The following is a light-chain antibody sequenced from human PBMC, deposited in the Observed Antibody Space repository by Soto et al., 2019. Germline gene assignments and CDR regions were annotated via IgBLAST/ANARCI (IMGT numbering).Light chain of an antibody. CDR2: DSN. J-gene: IGLJ2*01. CDR3: ATWDSDVSYVV. V-gene: IGLV1-51*01. Sequence: QSVLTQPPSVSAAPGQKVSISCSGSGSNIGSNSVCWYQQLPGAAPKLLIFDSNKRPSGSPDRFSGSKSGTSATLGISGLQTGDEADYFCATWDSDVSYVVFGGGTKLT. CDR1: GSNIGSNS.